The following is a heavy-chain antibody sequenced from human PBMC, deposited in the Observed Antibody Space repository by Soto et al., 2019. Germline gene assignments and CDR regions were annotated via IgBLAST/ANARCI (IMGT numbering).Heavy chain of an antibody. J-gene: IGHJ4*02. Sequence: GGSLRLSCAASGFTFSSYSMNWVRQAPGKGLEWVSSISSSSSYIYYADSVKGRFTISRDNAKNSLYLQMNSLRAEDTAVYYCARGRCSSTSCLMADYWGQGTLVTVSS. CDR3: ARGRCSSTSCLMADY. CDR2: ISSSSSYI. CDR1: GFTFSSYS. D-gene: IGHD2-2*01. V-gene: IGHV3-21*01.